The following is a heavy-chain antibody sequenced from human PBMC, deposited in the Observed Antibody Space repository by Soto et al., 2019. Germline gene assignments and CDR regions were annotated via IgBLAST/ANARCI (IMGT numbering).Heavy chain of an antibody. CDR1: GFSFSNYA. J-gene: IGHJ6*02. V-gene: IGHV3-23*01. D-gene: IGHD6-6*01. CDR2: ISASGDST. CDR3: AEEIAGRRGLPFGMDV. Sequence: PGGSLRLSCAASGFSFSNYAMTWVRQAPGKGLEWVSVISASGDSTHYAASVKGRFTISRDNAKNTLYLHMNSLRAEETAVYYSAEEIAGRRGLPFGMDVWGQGTTVIFTS.